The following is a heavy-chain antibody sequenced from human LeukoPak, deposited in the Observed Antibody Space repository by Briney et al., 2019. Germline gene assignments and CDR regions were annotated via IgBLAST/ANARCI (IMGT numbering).Heavy chain of an antibody. CDR3: ARVRASLDY. D-gene: IGHD3-10*01. CDR2: ISTSGSTR. Sequence: GGSLRLSXAASGFTFSSYEMNWVCQAPGKGLEWVSYISTSGSTRNYADSVQGRFTISRDNAENSLYLQMNSLRAEDTAVYYCARVRASLDYWGQGTLVTVSS. J-gene: IGHJ4*02. CDR1: GFTFSSYE. V-gene: IGHV3-48*03.